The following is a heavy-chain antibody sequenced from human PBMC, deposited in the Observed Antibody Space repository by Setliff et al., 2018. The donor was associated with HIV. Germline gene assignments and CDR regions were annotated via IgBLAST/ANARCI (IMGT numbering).Heavy chain of an antibody. CDR2: FYRSGST. J-gene: IGHJ1*01. D-gene: IGHD2-21*02. CDR3: ATQGLTVPIPGGYFQH. CDR1: DYSITSGYY. Sequence: PSETLSLTCGISDYSITSGYYWGWIRQPPGKGLEWIGSFYRSGSTYDNPSLKSRVTISFDTSKNQFSLILTSVTAADTAVYYCATQGLTVPIPGGYFQHWGPGILVTVSS. V-gene: IGHV4-38-2*01.